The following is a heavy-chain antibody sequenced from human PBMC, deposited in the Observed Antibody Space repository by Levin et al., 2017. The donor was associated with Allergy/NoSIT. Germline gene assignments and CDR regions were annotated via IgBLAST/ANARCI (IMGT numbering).Heavy chain of an antibody. D-gene: IGHD3-10*01. CDR3: ASYGSGSLVWYFDL. Sequence: GESLKISCAASGFTVSSNYMSWVRQAPGKGLEWVSVIYSGGSTYYADSVKGRFTISRDNSKNTLYLQMNSLRAEDTAVYYCASYGSGSLVWYFDLWGRGTLVTVSS. CDR2: IYSGGST. CDR1: GFTVSSNY. V-gene: IGHV3-66*01. J-gene: IGHJ2*01.